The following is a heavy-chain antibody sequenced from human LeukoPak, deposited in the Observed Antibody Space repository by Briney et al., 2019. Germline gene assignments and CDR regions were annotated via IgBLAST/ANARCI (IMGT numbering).Heavy chain of an antibody. CDR1: GFALSSYA. CDR3: ARGGKGPVSYYYYMDV. J-gene: IGHJ6*03. D-gene: IGHD1-14*01. V-gene: IGHV3-23*01. CDR2: TSSSDAGT. Sequence: GGSLRLSCAASGFALSSYAMSWVRQAPGKGLEWVSATSSSDAGTYHAESVSGRFTISRDNSKNTQYLQMNSLRAEDTAVYYCARGGKGPVSYYYYMDVWGKGTTVTVSS.